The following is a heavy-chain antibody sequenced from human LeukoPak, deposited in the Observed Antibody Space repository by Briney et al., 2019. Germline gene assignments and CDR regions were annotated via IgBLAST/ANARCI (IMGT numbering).Heavy chain of an antibody. CDR2: IIPIFGTA. CDR1: GGTFSSYA. CDR3: AGGEESYDFWGGYSRGYAFDI. Sequence: SVKVSCKASGGTFSSYAISWVRQAPGQGLEWMGGIIPIFGTANYAQKFQGRVTITADESTSTAYMELSSLRSEDTAVYYCAGGEESYDFWGGYSRGYAFDIWGQGTMVTVSS. D-gene: IGHD3-3*01. V-gene: IGHV1-69*01. J-gene: IGHJ3*02.